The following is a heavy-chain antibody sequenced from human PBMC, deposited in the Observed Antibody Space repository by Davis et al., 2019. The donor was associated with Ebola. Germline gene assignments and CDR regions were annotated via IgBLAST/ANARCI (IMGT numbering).Heavy chain of an antibody. V-gene: IGHV3-30*04. CDR1: GFTFSSYA. J-gene: IGHJ4*02. D-gene: IGHD1-26*01. CDR3: ARGWDYFDY. Sequence: GESLKISCAASGFTFSSYAMHWVRQAPGKGLEWVAVISYDGSNKYYADSVKGRFTISRDNAKNSLYLQMNSLRDEDTAVYYCARGWDYFDYWGQGTLVTVSS. CDR2: ISYDGSNK.